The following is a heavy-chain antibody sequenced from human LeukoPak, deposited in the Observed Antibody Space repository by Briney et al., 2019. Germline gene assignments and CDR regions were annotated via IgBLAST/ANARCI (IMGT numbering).Heavy chain of an antibody. J-gene: IGHJ5*02. Sequence: GGSLRLSCAASGFTFSSYAMSWVRQAPGKGLEWVSAISGSGGSTYYADSVKGRFTISRDNSKNTLYLQMNSLRAEDTAVYYCAKDQITILGVVTPNWFDPWGQGTLVTVSS. CDR1: GFTFSSYA. D-gene: IGHD3-3*01. CDR3: AKDQITILGVVTPNWFDP. V-gene: IGHV3-23*01. CDR2: ISGSGGST.